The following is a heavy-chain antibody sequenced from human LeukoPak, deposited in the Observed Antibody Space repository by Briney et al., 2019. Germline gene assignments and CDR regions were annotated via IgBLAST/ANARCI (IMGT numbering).Heavy chain of an antibody. CDR3: ARALAHYYDNSGLGYYSYMDV. J-gene: IGHJ6*03. CDR1: GGSISKYY. V-gene: IGHV4-59*12. D-gene: IGHD3-22*01. Sequence: SETLSLTCSVSGGSISKYYWSWIRQPPGKGLEWIGYIYYSGRTNYNSSLKSRVTLSVDTSKNQFSLKLTSVTAADTAVYYCARALAHYYDNSGLGYYSYMDVWGKGTTVTVSS. CDR2: IYYSGRT.